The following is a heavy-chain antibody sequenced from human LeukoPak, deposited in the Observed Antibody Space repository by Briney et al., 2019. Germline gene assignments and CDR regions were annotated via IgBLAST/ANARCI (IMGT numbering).Heavy chain of an antibody. CDR3: ARESGGDYTFDY. Sequence: GGSLRLSCSASGFTFSSYAMHWVRQAPGKGLEYVSAISSNGGSTYYANSVKGRFTISRDNSKNTLYPQMGSLRAEDMAVYYCARESGGDYTFDYWGQGTLVTVSS. V-gene: IGHV3-64*01. J-gene: IGHJ4*02. CDR1: GFTFSSYA. D-gene: IGHD4-17*01. CDR2: ISSNGGST.